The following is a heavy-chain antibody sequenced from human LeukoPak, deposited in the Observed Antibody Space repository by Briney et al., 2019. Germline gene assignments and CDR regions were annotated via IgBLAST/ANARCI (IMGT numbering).Heavy chain of an antibody. CDR1: GYSFTSYW. V-gene: IGHV5-51*01. D-gene: IGHD2-2*01. CDR2: IYPGDSDT. Sequence: GESLKISCKGSGYSFTSYWIGWVRQMPGKGLEWMGIIYPGDSDTRYSPSFQGQVTISADKSISTAYLQWSSLKASDTAMYYCARLGDIVVVPAAQWGWFDPWGQGTLVTVSS. J-gene: IGHJ5*02. CDR3: ARLGDIVVVPAAQWGWFDP.